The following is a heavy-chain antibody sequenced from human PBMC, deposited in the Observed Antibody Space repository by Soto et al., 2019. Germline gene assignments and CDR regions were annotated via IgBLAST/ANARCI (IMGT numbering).Heavy chain of an antibody. V-gene: IGHV1-8*01. J-gene: IGHJ4*02. CDR3: ARGGYYYDSSAYYRPFDY. CDR1: GYTFTSYD. D-gene: IGHD3-22*01. CDR2: MNPNSGNT. Sequence: GAAVKVSCKASGYTFTSYDINWVRQATGQALEWMGWMNPNSGNTGYAQKFQGRVTITRSTSISTAYMELSSLRSADTAVYYCARGGYYYDSSAYYRPFDYWGQGTLVTVSS.